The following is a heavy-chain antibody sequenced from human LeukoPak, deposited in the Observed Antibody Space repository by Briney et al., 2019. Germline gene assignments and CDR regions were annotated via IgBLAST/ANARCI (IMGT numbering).Heavy chain of an antibody. J-gene: IGHJ4*02. V-gene: IGHV3-23*01. CDR1: GFTFSSYA. D-gene: IGHD3-3*01. CDR2: ISGSGGST. CDR3: AKTHPYDFWSGYYEGVFDY. Sequence: GGSLRLSCAAPGFTFSSYAMSWVRQAPGKGLEWVSAISGSGGSTYYADSVKGRFTISRDNSKNTLYLQMNSLRAEDTAVYYCAKTHPYDFWSGYYEGVFDYWGQGTLVTVSS.